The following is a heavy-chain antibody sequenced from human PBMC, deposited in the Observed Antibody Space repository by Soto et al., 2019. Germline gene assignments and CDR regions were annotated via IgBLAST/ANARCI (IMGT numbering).Heavy chain of an antibody. CDR2: IKQDGSEK. D-gene: IGHD3-10*01. Sequence: GGSLRLSCAASGFTFSSYWMSWVRQAPGKGLEWVANIKQDGSEKYYVDSVKGRFTISRDNAKNSLYLQMNSLRAEDTAVYFCARGTHMIRGANNALDVWGQGTMVTVSS. CDR3: ARGTHMIRGANNALDV. V-gene: IGHV3-7*02. J-gene: IGHJ6*02. CDR1: GFTFSSYW.